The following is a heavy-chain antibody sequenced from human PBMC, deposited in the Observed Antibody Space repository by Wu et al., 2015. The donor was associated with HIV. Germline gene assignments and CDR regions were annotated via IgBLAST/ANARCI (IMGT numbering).Heavy chain of an antibody. J-gene: IGHJ3*02. Sequence: QVQLVQSGAEVKKPGASVKVSCKASGYTFTNYFMHWVRQAPGQGLEWMGIINPSGGSTSYAQKFQGRVTMTRDTSTSTVYMELSSLRSEDTAVYYCAGGNPRDAGAFDIWGQGTMVTVSS. V-gene: IGHV1-46*01. CDR3: AGGNPRDAGAFDI. D-gene: IGHD1-14*01. CDR2: INPSGGST. CDR1: GYTFTNYF.